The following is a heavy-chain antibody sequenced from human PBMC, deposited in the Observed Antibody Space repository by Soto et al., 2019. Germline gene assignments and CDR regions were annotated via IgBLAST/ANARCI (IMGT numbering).Heavy chain of an antibody. CDR2: IYHSGST. CDR1: GYSISSGYY. J-gene: IGHJ3*02. V-gene: IGHV4-38-2*01. CDR3: ARVSYDYVWGSYRWDAFDI. D-gene: IGHD3-16*02. Sequence: SETLSLTCAVSGYSISSGYYWGWIRQPPGKGLGWIGSIYHSGSTYYNPSLKSRVTISVDTSKNQFSLKLSSVTAADTAVYYCARVSYDYVWGSYRWDAFDIWGQGTMVTVSS.